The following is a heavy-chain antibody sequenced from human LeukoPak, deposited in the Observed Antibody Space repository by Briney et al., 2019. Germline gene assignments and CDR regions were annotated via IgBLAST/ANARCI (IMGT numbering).Heavy chain of an antibody. CDR2: INHSGSN. V-gene: IGHV4-34*01. D-gene: IGHD3-22*01. J-gene: IGHJ4*02. CDR1: GGSFRGYY. Sequence: SETLSLTCAGYGGSFRGYYWSWIRQPPGKGLEWIGEINHSGSNKYNPSLKSRVTISVDTSKNQFSLKLSSVTAADSAVYYCATGQHYYDSSGAHVYFDSWGQGTLVTVSS. CDR3: ATGQHYYDSSGAHVYFDS.